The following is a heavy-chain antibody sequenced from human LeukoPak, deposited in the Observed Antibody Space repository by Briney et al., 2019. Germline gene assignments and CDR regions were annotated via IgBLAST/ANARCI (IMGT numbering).Heavy chain of an antibody. J-gene: IGHJ4*02. Sequence: SXYXXGWIRQPPGXXLEWIGSIYHSGSTYYNPSLKSRVTISVDTSKNQFSLKLSSVTAADTAVYYCASYRGVLDYWGQGTLVTVSS. V-gene: IGHV4-38-2*01. CDR2: IYHSGST. CDR1: SXYX. CDR3: ASYRGVLDY. D-gene: IGHD3-10*01.